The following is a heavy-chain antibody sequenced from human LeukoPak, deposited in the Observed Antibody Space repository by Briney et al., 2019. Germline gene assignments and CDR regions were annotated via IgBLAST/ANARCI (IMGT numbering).Heavy chain of an antibody. D-gene: IGHD3-22*01. CDR1: GFTVSSYY. V-gene: IGHV3-53*01. J-gene: IGHJ4*02. CDR2: IYSGGST. Sequence: GGSLRLSCAASGFTVSSYYMSWVRQAPGKGLECVSVIYSGGSTYYADSVKGRFTISRDNFKNTLYLQMNSLRAEDTAVYYCARIGMHYYDSSGGPDYWGQGTLVTVSS. CDR3: ARIGMHYYDSSGGPDY.